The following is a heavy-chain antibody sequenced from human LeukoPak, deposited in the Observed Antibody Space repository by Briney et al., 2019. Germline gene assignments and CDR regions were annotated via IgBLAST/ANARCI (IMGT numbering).Heavy chain of an antibody. Sequence: SETLSLTCTVSGGSISSYYWSWIRQPAGKGLEWIGRIYTSGSTNYNPSLKSRVTISVDTSKNQFSLKLSSVTAADTAVYYCARHGSIAAAGAPWTGMDVWGQGTTVTVSS. CDR1: GGSISSYY. J-gene: IGHJ6*02. D-gene: IGHD6-13*01. CDR3: ARHGSIAAAGAPWTGMDV. V-gene: IGHV4-4*07. CDR2: IYTSGST.